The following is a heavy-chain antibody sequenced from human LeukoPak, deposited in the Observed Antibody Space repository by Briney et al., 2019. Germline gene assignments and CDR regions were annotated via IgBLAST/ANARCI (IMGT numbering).Heavy chain of an antibody. D-gene: IGHD6-19*01. CDR3: AKAVAGTAVY. Sequence: SETLSLTCAVYGGSFSGYYWSWIRQPPGKGLEWIGEINHSGSTNYNPSLKSRVTISVDTSKIQFSLKLSSVTAADTAVYYCAKAVAGTAVYWGQGTLVTVSS. CDR2: INHSGST. CDR1: GGSFSGYY. V-gene: IGHV4-34*01. J-gene: IGHJ4*02.